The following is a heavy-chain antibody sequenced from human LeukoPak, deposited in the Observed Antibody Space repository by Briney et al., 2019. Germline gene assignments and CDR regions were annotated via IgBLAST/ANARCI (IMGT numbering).Heavy chain of an antibody. D-gene: IGHD2-15*01. Sequence: PSETLSLTCSVSGVSITGDEDFWTWIRQPPGKGLELIGYVHHSGNRYYDSSLGSRLTISVDRSKNQFSLKLSSVTGADTAVYYCARVHVDCSGGRCYLDPYYYYYYGMDVWGQGTTVTVPS. CDR2: VHHSGNR. V-gene: IGHV4-30-2*01. CDR3: ARVHVDCSGGRCYLDPYYYYYYGMDV. CDR1: GVSITGDEDF. J-gene: IGHJ6*02.